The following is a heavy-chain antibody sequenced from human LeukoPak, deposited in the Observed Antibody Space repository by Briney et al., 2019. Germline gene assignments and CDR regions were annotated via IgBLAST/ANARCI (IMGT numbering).Heavy chain of an antibody. CDR2: ISGSGGST. CDR1: GFTFSSYA. D-gene: IGHD6-6*01. V-gene: IGHV3-23*01. J-gene: IGHJ4*02. Sequence: GGSLRLSCAASGFTFSSYAMSWVRQAPGKGLEWVSAISGSGGSTYYADSVKGRFTISRDNPKNTLYLQMNSLRAEDTAVYYCAKDLSSSFRSFDYWGQGTLVTVSS. CDR3: AKDLSSSFRSFDY.